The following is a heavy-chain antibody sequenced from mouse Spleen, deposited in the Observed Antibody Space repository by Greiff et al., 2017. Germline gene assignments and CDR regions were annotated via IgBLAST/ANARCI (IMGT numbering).Heavy chain of an antibody. J-gene: IGHJ3*01. CDR1: GFTFSDFY. Sequence: EVKVVESGGGLVQSGRSLRLSCATSGFTFSDFYMEWVRQAPGKGLEWIAASRNKANDYTTEYSASVKGRFIVSRDTSQSILYLQMNALRAEDTAIYYCARDADRTWFAYWGQGTLVTVSA. CDR3: ARDADRTWFAY. V-gene: IGHV7-1*01. CDR2: SRNKANDYTT. D-gene: IGHD3-2*01.